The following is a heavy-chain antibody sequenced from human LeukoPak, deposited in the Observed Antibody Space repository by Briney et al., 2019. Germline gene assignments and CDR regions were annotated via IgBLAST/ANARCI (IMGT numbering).Heavy chain of an antibody. CDR2: MNPNSGNT. D-gene: IGHD3-10*01. CDR3: ARGRVVPAARDGYYGSGSYYKYNWFDP. CDR1: GYTFTSYD. V-gene: IGHV1-8*03. Sequence: GASVKVSCKASGYTFTSYDINWVRQATGQGLEWMGWMNPNSGNTGYAQKFQGRVTITRNTSISTAYMELSSLRSEDTAVYYCARGRVVPAARDGYYGSGSYYKYNWFDPWGQGTLVTVSS. J-gene: IGHJ5*02.